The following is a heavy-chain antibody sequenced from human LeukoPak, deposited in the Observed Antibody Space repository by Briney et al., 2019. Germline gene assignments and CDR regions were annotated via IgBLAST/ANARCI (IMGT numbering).Heavy chain of an antibody. CDR1: GFSFSYYG. Sequence: GGSLRLSCAASGFSFSYYGMYWVRQAPGKGLEWVAFIRHDGSKRHHADSVKGRFNISRDNSKKTLDLEMKSLRAEDTAVYYCAKGSNNYPDNFDYWGQGTLVTVSS. J-gene: IGHJ4*02. CDR3: AKGSNNYPDNFDY. CDR2: IRHDGSKR. V-gene: IGHV3-30*02. D-gene: IGHD1-1*01.